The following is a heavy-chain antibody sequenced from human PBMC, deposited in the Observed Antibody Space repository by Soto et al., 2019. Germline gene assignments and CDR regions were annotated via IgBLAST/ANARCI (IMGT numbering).Heavy chain of an antibody. CDR3: SRGRDPHKGGRT. CDR1: GGSISYYY. CDR2: IYYCGST. V-gene: IGHV4-59*01. D-gene: IGHD3-16*01. J-gene: IGHJ5*02. Sequence: SETLSLTCTVSGGSISYYYWTWIRQPPGKGLEWIGYIYYCGSTNYNPSLNRRLTISLDTSKNQFSLKLSSVTAADTAVYFCSRGRDPHKGGRTWGQGTLVTVSS.